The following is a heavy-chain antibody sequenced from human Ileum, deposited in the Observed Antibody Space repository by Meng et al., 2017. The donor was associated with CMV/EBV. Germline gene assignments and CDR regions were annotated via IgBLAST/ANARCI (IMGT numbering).Heavy chain of an antibody. D-gene: IGHD2-15*01. J-gene: IGHJ4*02. Sequence: GESLKISCAASGFTFSSYAVSWVRQAPGKGLEWVSVIFSDGSRTYYADSVKGRFTVSRDNSMNTLYLQMSGLRADDTAVYYCARGMGDRMVVNDYWGQGTLVTVSS. CDR3: ARGMGDRMVVNDY. CDR1: GFTFSSYA. V-gene: IGHV3-23*03. CDR2: IFSDGSRT.